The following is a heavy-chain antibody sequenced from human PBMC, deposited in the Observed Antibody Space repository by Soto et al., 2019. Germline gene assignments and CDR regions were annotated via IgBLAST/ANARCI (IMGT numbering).Heavy chain of an antibody. J-gene: IGHJ3*02. CDR1: GFTFSDHY. CDR3: ARGQKRAFDI. CDR2: TRNKANSYTT. V-gene: IGHV3-72*01. Sequence: ESGGGLVQPGGSLRLSCAASGFTFSDHYMDWVRQAPGKGLEWVGRTRNKANSYTTEYAASVKGRFTISRDDSKNSLYLQMNSLKTEDTAVYYCARGQKRAFDIWGQGTMVTVSS.